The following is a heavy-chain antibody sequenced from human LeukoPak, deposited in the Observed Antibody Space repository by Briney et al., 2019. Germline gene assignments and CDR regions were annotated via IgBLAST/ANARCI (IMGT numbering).Heavy chain of an antibody. CDR1: GFTFSTYS. CDR2: ISSSGSYL. CDR3: GRDGGSSGWYYLDY. D-gene: IGHD6-19*01. J-gene: IGHJ4*02. V-gene: IGHV3-21*01. Sequence: GGSLRLSSSASGFTFSTYSMNWVRQAPGKGLEWVSSISSSGSYLFYADSVKGRFTISRDNAKKSLYLQMNSLRAEDTAVYYCGRDGGSSGWYYLDYWGQGSLVTVSS.